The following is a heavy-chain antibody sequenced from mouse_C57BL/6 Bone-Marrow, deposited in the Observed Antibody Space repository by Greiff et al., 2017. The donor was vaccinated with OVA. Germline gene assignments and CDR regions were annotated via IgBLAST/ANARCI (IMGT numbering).Heavy chain of an antibody. CDR1: GYTFTSYW. J-gene: IGHJ3*01. CDR2: IHPSDSDT. V-gene: IGHV1-74*01. Sequence: QVQLKQPGAELVKPGASVKVSCKASGYTFTSYWMHWVKQRPGQGLEWIGRIHPSDSDTNYNQKFKGKATLTVDKSSSTAYMQLSSLTSEDSAVYCCARADYDGGGFAYWGQGTLVTVSA. CDR3: ARADYDGGGFAY. D-gene: IGHD2-4*01.